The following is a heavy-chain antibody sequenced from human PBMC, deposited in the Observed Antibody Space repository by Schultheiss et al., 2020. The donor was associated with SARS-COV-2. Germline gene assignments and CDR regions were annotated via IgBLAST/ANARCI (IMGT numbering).Heavy chain of an antibody. D-gene: IGHD2-2*01. V-gene: IGHV3-23*01. CDR2: ISGSGGST. J-gene: IGHJ4*02. CDR3: AKWGELYQLLSLNYFDY. Sequence: GGSLRLSCAASGFTFSSYAMSWVRQAPGKGLEWVSAISGSGGSTYYADSVKGRFTISRDNSKNTLYLQMNSLRAEDTAVYYCAKWGELYQLLSLNYFDYWGQGTLVTVSS. CDR1: GFTFSSYA.